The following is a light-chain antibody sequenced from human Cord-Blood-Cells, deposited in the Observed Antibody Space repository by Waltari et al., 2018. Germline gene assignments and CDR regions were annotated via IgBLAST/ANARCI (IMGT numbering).Light chain of an antibody. CDR2: KAS. J-gene: IGKJ1*01. CDR3: QQYNSYSWT. CDR1: QSISSW. V-gene: IGKV1-5*03. Sequence: DIQMTQSPSTLSASVGDRVTITCRPSQSISSWLAWYQQKPGKAPNLQIYKASSLESGLASRFSGSGSGTEFTLSISSLQPDDFATYYCQQYNSYSWTFGQGTKVEIK.